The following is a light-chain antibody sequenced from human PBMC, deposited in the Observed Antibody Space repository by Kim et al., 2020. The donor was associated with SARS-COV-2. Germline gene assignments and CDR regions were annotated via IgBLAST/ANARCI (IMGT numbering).Light chain of an antibody. J-gene: IGKJ2*01. CDR1: QDVNTV. Sequence: DVQLTQSPSFLSASVGDRVTITGRASQDVNTVVAWYQQKRGQAPRLLIYGASTLQSGVTSRFSGYGSGTEFTLTITSPQPEDVATYYCQQLNSYPYSFGQGTKLEI. CDR2: GAS. V-gene: IGKV1-9*01. CDR3: QQLNSYPYS.